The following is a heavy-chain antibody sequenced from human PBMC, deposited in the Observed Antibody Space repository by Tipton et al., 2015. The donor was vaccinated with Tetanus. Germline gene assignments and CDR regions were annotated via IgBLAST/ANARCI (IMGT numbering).Heavy chain of an antibody. CDR1: GGSISGSY. J-gene: IGHJ6*02. V-gene: IGHV4-59*12. CDR2: VYYNGNT. CDR3: ARDHGITWGGMGYYYGMDV. D-gene: IGHD3-16*01. Sequence: TLSLTCTVSGGSISGSYWNWIRQPPGKGLEWIGYVYYNGNTHYNPSLKSRATVSVDTSKNQFSLRLSSVTAADTAVYYCARDHGITWGGMGYYYGMDVWGQGTTVTVSS.